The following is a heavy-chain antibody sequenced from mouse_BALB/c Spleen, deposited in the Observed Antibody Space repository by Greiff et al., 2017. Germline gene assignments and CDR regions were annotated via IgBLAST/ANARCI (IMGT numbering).Heavy chain of an antibody. Sequence: VQLQQSGPGLVAPSQSLSITCTVSGFSLTSYGVHWVRQPPGKGLEWLGVIWAGGSTNYNSALMSRLSISKDNSKSQVFLKMNSLQTDDTAMYYCARDYYGSSYAWFAYWGQGTLVTVSA. CDR2: IWAGGST. J-gene: IGHJ3*01. CDR1: GFSLTSYG. CDR3: ARDYYGSSYAWFAY. D-gene: IGHD1-1*01. V-gene: IGHV2-9*02.